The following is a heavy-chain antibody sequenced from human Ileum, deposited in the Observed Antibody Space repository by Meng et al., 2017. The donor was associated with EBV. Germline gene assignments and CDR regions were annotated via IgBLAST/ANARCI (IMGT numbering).Heavy chain of an antibody. CDR2: INHSGST. V-gene: IGHV4-34*01. Sequence: QAQSQWWGAGVLNRSEHLSVTWVVYGGVFGGYYWSWIRKCAGKGLEWIGEINHSGSTNYNPSLKSRVTISVDTSKNQFSLKLTSVTAADTAVYYCAREARSSGYHPGIGPWGQGTLVTVSS. J-gene: IGHJ5*02. D-gene: IGHD3-22*01. CDR1: GGVFGGYY. CDR3: AREARSSGYHPGIGP.